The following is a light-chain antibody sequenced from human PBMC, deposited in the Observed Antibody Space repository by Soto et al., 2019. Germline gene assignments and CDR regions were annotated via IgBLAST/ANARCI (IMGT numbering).Light chain of an antibody. V-gene: IGKV3-15*01. J-gene: IGKJ1*01. CDR2: GAS. CDR1: QSISGS. Sequence: EIVMTQSPATLSVSPGERATLSCRASQSISGSLAWYQQKPGQAPRLLIHGASTRATSNPGRFSGSGSGAEFTLTISSLQSEDFALYYCQQYYDWPPTFGQGTKVDIK. CDR3: QQYYDWPPT.